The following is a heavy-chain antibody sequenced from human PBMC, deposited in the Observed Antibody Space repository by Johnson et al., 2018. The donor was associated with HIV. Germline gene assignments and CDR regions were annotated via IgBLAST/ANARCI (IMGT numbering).Heavy chain of an antibody. Sequence: EKLVESGGGLVQPGGSLRLSCAASGFTVSSNYMSWVRQAPGKGLEWAGRIKRKTDGDTTYYADSVKGRFTISRDTSKNTLYLQMNSLRPEDTAVYYCASDGWELLGVAAFDVWGQGTLVTVSS. CDR2: IKRKTDGDTT. CDR1: GFTVSSNY. D-gene: IGHD1-26*01. V-gene: IGHV3-66*02. CDR3: ASDGWELLGVAAFDV. J-gene: IGHJ3*01.